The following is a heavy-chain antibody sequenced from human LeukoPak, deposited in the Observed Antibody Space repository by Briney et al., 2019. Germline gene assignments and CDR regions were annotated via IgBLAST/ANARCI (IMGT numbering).Heavy chain of an antibody. Sequence: SETLSLTCTVSGGSISSYYWSWIRQPPGKGLEWIGYIYYSGSTNYNPSLESRVTISVDTSKNQFSLKLSSVTAADTAVYYCARGRVRYYYDSSGYYYPDYYYYGMDVWGQGTTVTVSS. V-gene: IGHV4-59*01. D-gene: IGHD3-22*01. CDR1: GGSISSYY. CDR3: ARGRVRYYYDSSGYYYPDYYYYGMDV. CDR2: IYYSGST. J-gene: IGHJ6*02.